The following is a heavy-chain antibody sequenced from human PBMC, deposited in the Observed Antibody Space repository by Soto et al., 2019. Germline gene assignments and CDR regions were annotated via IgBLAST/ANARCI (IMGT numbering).Heavy chain of an antibody. CDR2: IIPIFGTA. D-gene: IGHD6-13*01. CDR1: GGTFSSYA. V-gene: IGHV1-69*01. Sequence: QVQLVQSGAEVKKPGSSVKVSCKASGGTFSSYAISWVRQAPGQGLEWMGGIIPIFGTANYAQKFQGRVTITADESTSTAYMELSSLRSQDTVVYYCAMEAVGQQLTSPPDYWGQGTLVTVSS. CDR3: AMEAVGQQLTSPPDY. J-gene: IGHJ4*02.